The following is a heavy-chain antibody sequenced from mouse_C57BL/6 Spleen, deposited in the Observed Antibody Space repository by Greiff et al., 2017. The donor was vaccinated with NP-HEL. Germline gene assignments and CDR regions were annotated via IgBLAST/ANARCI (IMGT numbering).Heavy chain of an antibody. V-gene: IGHV1-18*01. D-gene: IGHD3-2*02. CDR3: AREATGAMDY. J-gene: IGHJ4*01. Sequence: VHVKQSGPELVKPGASVKIPCKASGYTFTDYNMDWVKQSHGKSLEWIGDINPNNGGTIYNQKFKGKATLTVDKSSSTAYMELRSLTSEDTAVYYCAREATGAMDYWGQGTSVTVSS. CDR1: GYTFTDYN. CDR2: INPNNGGT.